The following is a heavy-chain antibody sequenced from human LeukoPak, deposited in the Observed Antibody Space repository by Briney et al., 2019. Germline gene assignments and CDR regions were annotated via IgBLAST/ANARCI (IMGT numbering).Heavy chain of an antibody. CDR3: ARPGGYSGSSPVDY. J-gene: IGHJ4*02. Sequence: SETLSLTCTVSGGSISSSSYYWGWIRQPPGKGLEWIGSIYYSGSTYYNPSLKSRVTISVGTSKNQFSLKLSSVTAADTAVYYCARPGGYSGSSPVDYWGQGTLVTVSS. D-gene: IGHD1-26*01. CDR1: GGSISSSSYY. V-gene: IGHV4-39*01. CDR2: IYYSGST.